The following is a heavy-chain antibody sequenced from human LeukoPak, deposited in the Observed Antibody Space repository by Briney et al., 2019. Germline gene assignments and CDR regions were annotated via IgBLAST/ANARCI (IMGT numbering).Heavy chain of an antibody. V-gene: IGHV1-18*01. CDR1: GYTFTSYD. D-gene: IGHD6-19*01. Sequence: ASVKASCKASGYTFTSYDINWVRQATGQGLEWMGWISAYNGNTNYAQKLQGRVTMTTDTSTSTAYMELRSLRSDDTAVYYCARFEGSGWYGSDYWGQGTLVTVSS. CDR2: ISAYNGNT. CDR3: ARFEGSGWYGSDY. J-gene: IGHJ4*02.